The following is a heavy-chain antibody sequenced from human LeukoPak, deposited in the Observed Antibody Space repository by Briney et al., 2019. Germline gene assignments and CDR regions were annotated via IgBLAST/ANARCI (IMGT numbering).Heavy chain of an antibody. V-gene: IGHV4-34*01. Sequence: SETLSLTCAVYGGSFSGYYWSWLRQPPGKGLEWIGEINHSGSTNYNPSLKSRVTISVDTSKNQFSLRLSSVTAADTAVYYCARGRVRSCSSTSCFFAAYAGNWFDPWGQGTLVTVSS. J-gene: IGHJ5*02. D-gene: IGHD2-2*01. CDR1: GGSFSGYY. CDR2: INHSGST. CDR3: ARGRVRSCSSTSCFFAAYAGNWFDP.